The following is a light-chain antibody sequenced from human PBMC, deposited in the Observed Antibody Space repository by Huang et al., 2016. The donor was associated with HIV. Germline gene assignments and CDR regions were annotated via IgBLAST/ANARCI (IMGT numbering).Light chain of an antibody. CDR3: QQYNKWPPVT. J-gene: IGKJ5*01. Sequence: ERVMTQSPAALSVSPGEGATLSCWASQSVSNNLAWYQHKPGQAPRLLIHGASIRASGIPARFSGSGSVTEFTLTISSLQSEDSAVYYCQQYNKWPPVTFGQGTRLEI. CDR2: GAS. CDR1: QSVSNN. V-gene: IGKV3-15*01.